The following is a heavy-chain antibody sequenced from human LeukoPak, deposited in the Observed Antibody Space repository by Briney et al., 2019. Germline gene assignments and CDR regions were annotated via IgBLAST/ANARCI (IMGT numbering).Heavy chain of an antibody. CDR2: ISSSGTTI. Sequence: GGSLRLSCAASGFTFSDYYMSWIRQAPGKGLEWVSYISSSGTTIYYADSVKGRFTISRDNAKNSLYLQMNSLRAEDTAVYYCARARITMVRGVPHDAFDIWGQGTMVTVSS. J-gene: IGHJ3*02. CDR1: GFTFSDYY. V-gene: IGHV3-11*04. D-gene: IGHD3-10*01. CDR3: ARARITMVRGVPHDAFDI.